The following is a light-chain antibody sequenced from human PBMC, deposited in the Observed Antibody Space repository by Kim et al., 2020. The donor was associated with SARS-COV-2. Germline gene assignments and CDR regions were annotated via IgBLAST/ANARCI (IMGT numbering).Light chain of an antibody. CDR1: SGHGSYA. CDR3: QSWDTGVRV. V-gene: IGLV4-69*01. CDR2: VGGDGSN. J-gene: IGLJ3*02. Sequence: VKLSWTRGSGHGSYAVAWDQQGGEKGRGELMKVGGDGSNNKGDGIPDRFAGSRSGAERDLTICSLQSEDEADDYCQSWDTGVRVFGGGTQLTVL.